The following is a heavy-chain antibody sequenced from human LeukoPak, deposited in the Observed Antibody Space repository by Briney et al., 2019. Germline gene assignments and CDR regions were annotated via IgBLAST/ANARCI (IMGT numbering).Heavy chain of an antibody. CDR1: GFTFSSYA. Sequence: PGGSLRLSCAASGFTFSSYAMSWVRQAPGKGLEWVSAISGSGGSTYYADSVKGRFTISRDNSKSTLYLQMNSLRAEDTAVYYCATLLNWNDGGDYWGQGTLVTVSS. V-gene: IGHV3-23*01. J-gene: IGHJ4*02. CDR3: ATLLNWNDGGDY. D-gene: IGHD1-20*01. CDR2: ISGSGGST.